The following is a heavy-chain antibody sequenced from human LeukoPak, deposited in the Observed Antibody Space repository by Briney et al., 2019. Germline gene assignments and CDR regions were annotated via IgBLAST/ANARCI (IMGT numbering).Heavy chain of an antibody. CDR1: GGSISSYY. J-gene: IGHJ4*02. V-gene: IGHV4-59*01. Sequence: SETLSLTCTVSGGSISSYYWSWIRQPPGKGLEWIGYIYYSGSTNYNPSLKSRVTISVDTSKNQFSLKQSSVTAADTAVYHCARAEYSYEPFGYWGQGTLVTVSS. CDR3: ARAEYSYEPFGY. CDR2: IYYSGST. D-gene: IGHD5-18*01.